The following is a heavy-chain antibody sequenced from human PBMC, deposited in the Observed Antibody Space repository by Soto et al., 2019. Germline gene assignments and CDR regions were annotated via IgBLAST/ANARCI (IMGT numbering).Heavy chain of an antibody. CDR1: GFTFSSYG. J-gene: IGHJ4*02. D-gene: IGHD3-22*01. Sequence: TGGSLRLSCAASGFTFSSYGMHWVRQAPGKGLEWVAVISYDGSNKYYADSVKGRFTISRDNSKNTLYLQMNSLRAEDTAVYYCAKDSGYYYQFGYWGQGTLVTVSS. CDR3: AKDSGYYYQFGY. V-gene: IGHV3-30*18. CDR2: ISYDGSNK.